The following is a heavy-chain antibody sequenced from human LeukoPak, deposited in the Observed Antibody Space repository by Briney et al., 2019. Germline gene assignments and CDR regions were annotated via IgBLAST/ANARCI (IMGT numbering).Heavy chain of an antibody. CDR1: GFTFSSYG. J-gene: IGHJ4*02. CDR3: AKTLRSGDWYFDY. Sequence: GGSLRLSCAASGFTFSSYGMHWVRQAPDKGLEWVAVIWYDGSNKYYADSVKGRFTTSRDNSKNTLYLQMNGLRVEDTAVHYCAKTLRSGDWYFDYWGQGTLVTVSS. D-gene: IGHD2-21*02. V-gene: IGHV3-33*06. CDR2: IWYDGSNK.